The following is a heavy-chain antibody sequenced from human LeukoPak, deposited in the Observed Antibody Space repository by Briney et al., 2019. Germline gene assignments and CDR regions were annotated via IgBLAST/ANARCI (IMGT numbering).Heavy chain of an antibody. D-gene: IGHD3-10*01. V-gene: IGHV1-18*01. CDR3: ARGRLWASGGGDSDY. CDR2: ISAYNGNT. CDR1: GYTFTSYG. J-gene: IGHJ4*02. Sequence: GASVKVSCKASGYTFTSYGISWARQAPGQGLEWMGRISAYNGNTNYAQKLQGRVTMTTDTSTSTAYMDLRSLRSDATAVYYWARGRLWASGGGDSDYWGQGTLVTVSS.